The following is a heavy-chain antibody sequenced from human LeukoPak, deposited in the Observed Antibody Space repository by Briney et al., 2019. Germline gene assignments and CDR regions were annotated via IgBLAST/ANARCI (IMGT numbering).Heavy chain of an antibody. CDR1: GYPFNGHI. D-gene: IGHD5-18*01. CDR3: TRREYKYGYVVDY. J-gene: IGHJ4*02. Sequence: GASVKVSCKASGYPFNGHIMYWVRQAPGQALEWMGWINPDTGGTNYAQNLQRRVTMTRDTSISTAYMERTRLTSDDTAVYYGTRREYKYGYVVDYWGQGTLVTVSS. CDR2: INPDTGGT. V-gene: IGHV1-2*02.